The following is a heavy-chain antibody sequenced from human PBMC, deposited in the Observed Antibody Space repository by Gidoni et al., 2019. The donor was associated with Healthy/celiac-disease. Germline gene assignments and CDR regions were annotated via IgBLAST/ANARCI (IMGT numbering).Heavy chain of an antibody. CDR2: IYWDDDK. J-gene: IGHJ4*02. D-gene: IGHD7-27*01. Sequence: QITLKESGPTLVKPTQTLTLTCTFSGFSLSTSGVAVGWIRQPPGKALEWLALIYWDDDKRYSPSLKTRLTITKGTSKNQVVLTMTNMDPMDTATYYCALSRLGMGPLDYWGQGTLVTVSS. V-gene: IGHV2-5*02. CDR1: GFSLSTSGVA. CDR3: ALSRLGMGPLDY.